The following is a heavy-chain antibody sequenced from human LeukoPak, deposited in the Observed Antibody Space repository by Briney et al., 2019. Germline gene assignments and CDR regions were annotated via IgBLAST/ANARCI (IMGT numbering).Heavy chain of an antibody. CDR1: GFSFSRCG. J-gene: IGHJ3*02. Sequence: PGGSLRLSCAASGFSFSRCGIHWVRQAPGKGLEWVAAISYDGSDKYYAESGKGRFTISRDNSKNTLYLQMNSLRAEDTAVYYCAKDLGLPLNYDYGDYVGPSLYIDAFDIWGQGTMVTVSS. CDR3: AKDLGLPLNYDYGDYVGPSLYIDAFDI. V-gene: IGHV3-30*18. D-gene: IGHD4-17*01. CDR2: ISYDGSDK.